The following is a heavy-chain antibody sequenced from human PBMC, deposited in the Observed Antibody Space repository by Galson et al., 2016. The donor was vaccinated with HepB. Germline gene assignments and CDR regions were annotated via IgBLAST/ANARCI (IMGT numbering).Heavy chain of an antibody. V-gene: IGHV4-59*01. Sequence: ETLSLTCTVPGASISSYYWSWVRQSPGKGLEWIGYIYHSGSTNYNPSLNGRGTISVDTSRSSFSLRLSSVTAADTAVYYCTRDDSSGYYEGSYDDWGPGTLVIVSS. J-gene: IGHJ4*02. D-gene: IGHD3-22*01. CDR1: GASISSYY. CDR2: IYHSGST. CDR3: TRDDSSGYYEGSYDD.